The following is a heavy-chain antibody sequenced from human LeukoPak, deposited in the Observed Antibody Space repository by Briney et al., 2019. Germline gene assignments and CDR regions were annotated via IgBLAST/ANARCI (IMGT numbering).Heavy chain of an antibody. D-gene: IGHD4-11*01. CDR2: INHSGST. CDR1: GGSFSGYY. V-gene: IGHV4-34*01. CDR3: ARGFSNYAY. Sequence: SETLSLTCAVYGGSFSGYYWSWIRQPPGKGLEWIGEINHSGSTNYNPSLKSRVTISVDTSKNQFSLKLSSVTAADTAVYYCARGFSNYAYWGQGTLVTVSS. J-gene: IGHJ4*02.